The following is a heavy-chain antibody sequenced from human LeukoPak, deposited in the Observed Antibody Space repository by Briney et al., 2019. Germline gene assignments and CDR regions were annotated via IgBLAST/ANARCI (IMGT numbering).Heavy chain of an antibody. CDR2: IHPNTGDT. D-gene: IGHD3-10*01. V-gene: IGHV1-2*02. CDR1: AYTFTDYY. CDR3: ARTLRFTHPPFDI. J-gene: IGHJ3*02. Sequence: GASVKVSCKASAYTFTDYYLHWVRQAPGHGLEWMGWIHPNTGDTNYAQKFQGRVTMTRDTSISTAYMELSRLRSDDTAVYYCARTLRFTHPPFDIWGQGTMVTVSS.